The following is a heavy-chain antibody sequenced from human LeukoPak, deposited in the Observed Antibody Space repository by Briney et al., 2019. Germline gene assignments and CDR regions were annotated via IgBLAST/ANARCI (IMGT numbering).Heavy chain of an antibody. V-gene: IGHV1-8*01. D-gene: IGHD3-10*01. J-gene: IGHJ5*02. CDR1: GYTFSDYD. CDR3: ARVKRFPTVWIDR. Sequence: ASLRVSCKASGYTFSDYDINWVRQAAGQGLEWMGWMNPITGSTGYSQKFRGRIIMSRDTSITTAFMELTSLTSYDTAIYYCARVKRFPTVWIDRWGQGILVSVSS. CDR2: MNPITGST.